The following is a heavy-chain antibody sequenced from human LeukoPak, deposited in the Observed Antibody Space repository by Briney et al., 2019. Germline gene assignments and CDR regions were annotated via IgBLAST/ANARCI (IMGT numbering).Heavy chain of an antibody. CDR2: ISGSGSGGFT. J-gene: IGHJ6*03. CDR3: AKVVTTVTTYDGMDV. D-gene: IGHD4-17*01. Sequence: PGGSLRLSCAASGFTFSSYAMSWVRQTPGKGPEWVSTISGSGSGGFTYYADSVKGRFAISRDNSKNTLYLQMNSLRAEDTAVYYCAKVVTTVTTYDGMDVWGEGTTVTVSS. V-gene: IGHV3-23*01. CDR1: GFTFSSYA.